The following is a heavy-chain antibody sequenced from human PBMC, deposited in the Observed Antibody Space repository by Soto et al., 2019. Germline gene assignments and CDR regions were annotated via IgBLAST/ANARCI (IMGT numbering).Heavy chain of an antibody. Sequence: PSETLSLTCNVSGGSISSYYCSWIRQPPGKGLEWIGYIYYSGSTNYNPSLKGRVTISVDTSKNQFSLKLSSVTAADTAVYYCARDEGPEYFQHWGQGTLVTVSS. J-gene: IGHJ1*01. V-gene: IGHV4-59*01. CDR1: GGSISSYY. CDR3: ARDEGPEYFQH. CDR2: IYYSGST.